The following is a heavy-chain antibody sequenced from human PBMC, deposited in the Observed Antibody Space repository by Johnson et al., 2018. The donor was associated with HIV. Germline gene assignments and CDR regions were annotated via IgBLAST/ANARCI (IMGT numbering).Heavy chain of an antibody. CDR2: ISWNSGSI. CDR3: AKDLVVVTARGAFDI. J-gene: IGHJ3*02. Sequence: QLVESGAGVVQPRASLTLSCAASGSTFTSNAMHWVRQAPGKGLEWVSGISWNSGSIGYADSVKGRFPISRDNAKNSLYLQMNSLRAEDTAVYYCAKDLVVVTARGAFDIWGQGTMVTVSS. CDR1: GSTFTSNA. V-gene: IGHV3-9*01. D-gene: IGHD2-21*02.